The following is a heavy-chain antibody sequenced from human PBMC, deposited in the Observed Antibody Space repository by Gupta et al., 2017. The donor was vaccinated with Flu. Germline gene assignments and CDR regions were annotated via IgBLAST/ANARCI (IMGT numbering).Heavy chain of an antibody. CDR1: GFTFSSYD. Sequence: EVQLVEPGGGLVQPGGSLRLSCAASGFTFSSYDMNWVRQAPGKGLEWVSYISSSGSTIDYADSVKGRFTISRDNAKNSLYLQMNSLRAEDTAVYYCAREGRYCSSTSCSDYFDYWGQGTLVTVSS. CDR2: ISSSGSTI. J-gene: IGHJ4*02. CDR3: AREGRYCSSTSCSDYFDY. D-gene: IGHD2-2*01. V-gene: IGHV3-48*03.